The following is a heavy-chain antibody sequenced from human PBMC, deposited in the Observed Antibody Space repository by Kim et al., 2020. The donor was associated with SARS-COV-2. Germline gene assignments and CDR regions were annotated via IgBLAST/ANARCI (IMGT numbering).Heavy chain of an antibody. D-gene: IGHD4-17*01. CDR2: ISAYNGNT. Sequence: ASVKVSCKASGYTFTSYGISWVRQAPGQGLEWMGWISAYNGNTNYAQKLQGRVTMTTDTSTSTAYMELRSLRSDDTAVYYCARDGATVIHYYYYGMDVWGQGTTVTVSS. CDR1: GYTFTSYG. J-gene: IGHJ6*02. V-gene: IGHV1-18*01. CDR3: ARDGATVIHYYYYGMDV.